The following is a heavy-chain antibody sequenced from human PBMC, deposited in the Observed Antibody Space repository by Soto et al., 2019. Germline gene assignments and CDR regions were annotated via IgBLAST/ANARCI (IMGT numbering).Heavy chain of an antibody. Sequence: SETLSLTCTVSGDSIIGGSYYWTWIRQPPGKGLEWIGYVHYSGSTYYNPSLKSRVTVPVDTSKNQFSLKLTSVTAADTAVYYCARDVLAGSGNCFDPWGQGTLVTVSS. D-gene: IGHD3-10*01. CDR3: ARDVLAGSGNCFDP. J-gene: IGHJ5*02. V-gene: IGHV4-31*03. CDR1: GDSIIGGSYY. CDR2: VHYSGST.